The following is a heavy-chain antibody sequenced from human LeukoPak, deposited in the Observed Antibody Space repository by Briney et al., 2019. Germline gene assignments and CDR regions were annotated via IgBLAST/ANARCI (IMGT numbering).Heavy chain of an antibody. V-gene: IGHV1-2*02. CDR3: ARDGRLTIFVRGIITEGSPPKN. D-gene: IGHD3-10*01. J-gene: IGHJ4*02. CDR1: GYTFTDSY. CDR2: INPKTGGT. Sequence: GASVKVSCKASGYTFTDSYMHWVRQAPGQGLECMGWINPKTGGTNYAQRFQGRVTMTRDTSIRTAYMELNSLRSDDTAVYYCARDGRLTIFVRGIITEGSPPKNWGQGTLVTVSS.